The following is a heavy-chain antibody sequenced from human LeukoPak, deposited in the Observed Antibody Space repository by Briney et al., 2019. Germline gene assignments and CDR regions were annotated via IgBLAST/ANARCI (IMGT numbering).Heavy chain of an antibody. V-gene: IGHV1-69*05. Sequence: GASVKVSCKASGGTFSSYAISWVRQAPGQGLEWMGGIIPIFGTAHYAQKFQGRVTITTDESTSTAYMELSSLRSEDTAVYYCALSTFDDSSGYSPYWGQGTLVTVSS. J-gene: IGHJ4*02. CDR1: GGTFSSYA. CDR2: IIPIFGTA. D-gene: IGHD3-22*01. CDR3: ALSTFDDSSGYSPY.